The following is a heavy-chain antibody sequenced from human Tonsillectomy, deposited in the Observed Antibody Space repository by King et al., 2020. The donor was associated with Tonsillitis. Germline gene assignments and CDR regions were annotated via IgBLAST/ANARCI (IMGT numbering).Heavy chain of an antibody. D-gene: IGHD1-26*01. V-gene: IGHV3-48*01. Sequence: VQLVESGGGLVQPGGSLRLSCAASGFTFSSYSMNWVRQAPGKGLEGVSYIRRGSDTIHYADCVKGRFTVSRDNAKNSLYLHMNSLRVEDTDVYYCATLLARSWGAFDIWGQGTMVTVSS. J-gene: IGHJ3*02. CDR2: IRRGSDTI. CDR1: GFTFSSYS. CDR3: ATLLARSWGAFDI.